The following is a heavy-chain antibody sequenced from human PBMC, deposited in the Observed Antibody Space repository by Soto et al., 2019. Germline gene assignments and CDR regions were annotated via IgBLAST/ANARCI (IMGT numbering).Heavy chain of an antibody. CDR3: AGRFPDGMDV. CDR1: GGSISSSSYY. Sequence: QLQLQESGPGLVKPSETLSLTCTVSGGSISSSSYYWGWIRQPPGKGLEWIGSIYYSGSTFYNPSLKSRITISLDTAQTQFSLKLSSVTAAATAVYYCAGRFPDGMDVWGQGTTVTVSS. D-gene: IGHD3-3*01. J-gene: IGHJ6*02. V-gene: IGHV4-39*01. CDR2: IYYSGST.